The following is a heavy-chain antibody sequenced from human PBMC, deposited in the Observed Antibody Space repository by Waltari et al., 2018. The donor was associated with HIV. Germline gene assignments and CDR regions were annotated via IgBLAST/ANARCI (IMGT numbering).Heavy chain of an antibody. CDR3: ARDPPGPEGA. CDR1: GFPFSSYG. J-gene: IGHJ5*02. V-gene: IGHV3-33*01. CDR2: IWYDGSNK. Sequence: QVQLVESGGGVVQPGRSLRLSCAASGFPFSSYGMHWVRQAPGKGLEWVAVIWYDGSNKYYADSVKGRFTISRDNSKNTLYLQMNSLRAEDTAVYYCARDPPGPEGAWGQGTLVTVSS. D-gene: IGHD1-26*01.